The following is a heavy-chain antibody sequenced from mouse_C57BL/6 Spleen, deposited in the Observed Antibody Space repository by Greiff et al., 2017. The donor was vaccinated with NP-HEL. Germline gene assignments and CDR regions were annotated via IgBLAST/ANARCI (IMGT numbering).Heavy chain of an antibody. CDR3: TRSVTTVVGGLDY. V-gene: IGHV1-15*01. J-gene: IGHJ2*01. Sequence: QVQLQQSGAELVRPGASVTLSCKASGYTFTDYEMHWVKQTPVHGLEWIGAIDPETGGTASNQKFKGKAILTADKSSSTAYMELRSLTSEDSAVYYCTRSVTTVVGGLDYWGQGTTLTVSS. CDR2: IDPETGGT. D-gene: IGHD1-1*01. CDR1: GYTFTDYE.